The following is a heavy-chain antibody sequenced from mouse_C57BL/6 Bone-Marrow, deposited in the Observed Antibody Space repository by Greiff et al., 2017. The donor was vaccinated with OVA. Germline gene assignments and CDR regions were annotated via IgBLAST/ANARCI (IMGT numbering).Heavy chain of an antibody. CDR1: GYTFTDYE. J-gene: IGHJ3*01. CDR2: IDPETGGT. CDR3: TRLGDYDNLFFAY. V-gene: IGHV1-15*01. Sequence: VHLVESGAELVRPGASVTLSCKASGYTFTDYEMHWVKQTPVHGLEWIGAIDPETGGTAYNQKFKGKAILTADKSSSTAYMELRSLTSEDSAVYYCTRLGDYDNLFFAYWGQGTLVTVSA. D-gene: IGHD2-4*01.